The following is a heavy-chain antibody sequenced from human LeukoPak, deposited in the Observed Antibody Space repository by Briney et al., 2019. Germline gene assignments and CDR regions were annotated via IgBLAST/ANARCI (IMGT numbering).Heavy chain of an antibody. J-gene: IGHJ4*02. D-gene: IGHD6-13*01. Sequence: ASVKVSCKASGYTFTGYYMHWVRQAPGQGLEWMGWINPNSGGTNYAQKFQGRVTMTRDTSISTAYMELSGLRSDDTAMYYCARDHSSWARGYFDYWGQGTLVTVSS. CDR3: ARDHSSWARGYFDY. V-gene: IGHV1-2*02. CDR2: INPNSGGT. CDR1: GYTFTGYY.